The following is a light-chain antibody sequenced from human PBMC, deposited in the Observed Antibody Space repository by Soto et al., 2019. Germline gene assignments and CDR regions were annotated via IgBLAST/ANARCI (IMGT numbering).Light chain of an antibody. Sequence: QSVLTQPRSVSGSPGQSVTISCTGTSSDVGGYNYVSWYQQHPGKAPKLMIYDVNKRPSGVPDRFSGSKSGNTASLTVSGLQAEDEADYCCCSYAGSYTLVFGGGTKVTVL. CDR1: SSDVGGYNY. V-gene: IGLV2-11*01. CDR2: DVN. J-gene: IGLJ2*01. CDR3: CSYAGSYTLV.